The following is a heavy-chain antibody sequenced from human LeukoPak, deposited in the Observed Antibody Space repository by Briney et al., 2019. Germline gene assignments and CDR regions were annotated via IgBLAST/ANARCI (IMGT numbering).Heavy chain of an antibody. Sequence: GRSLRLSCAASGFTFSSYVMHWVRQAPGKGLEWVAFIRYDGSNKYYADSVKGRFTISRDNSKNTLYLQMNSLRAEDTGVYYCARERERFLNLWGQGTLVTVSS. D-gene: IGHD3-3*01. CDR2: IRYDGSNK. CDR3: ARERERFLNL. V-gene: IGHV3-30*04. CDR1: GFTFSSYV. J-gene: IGHJ5*02.